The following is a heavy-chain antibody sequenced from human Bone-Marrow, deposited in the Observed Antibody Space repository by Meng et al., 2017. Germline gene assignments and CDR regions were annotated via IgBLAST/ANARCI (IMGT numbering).Heavy chain of an antibody. J-gene: IGHJ4*02. V-gene: IGHV1-69*06. CDR2: IIPIFGTA. D-gene: IGHD1-26*01. Sequence: GRVVQSGAEWKKPGSSVKVSCKASGGTFSSYAISWVRQASGQGLEWMGGIIPIFGTANYAQKFQGRVTITADKSTSTAYMELSSLRSEDTAVYYCARDTGKVGVMGDYWGQGTLVTVSS. CDR1: GGTFSSYA. CDR3: ARDTGKVGVMGDY.